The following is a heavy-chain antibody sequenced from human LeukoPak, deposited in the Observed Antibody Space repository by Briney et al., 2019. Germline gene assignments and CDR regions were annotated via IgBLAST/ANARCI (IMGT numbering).Heavy chain of an antibody. CDR2: ISSNGGST. CDR1: GFTFSSYA. J-gene: IGHJ5*02. Sequence: PGGSLRLSCAASGFTFSSYAMHWVRQAPGKGLEYVSAISSNGGSTYYANSVKGRFTISRDNSKNTLYLQMGSLRAEDMAVYYCAGGHSSGWFGNWFDPWGQGTLVTVSS. CDR3: AGGHSSGWFGNWFDP. D-gene: IGHD6-19*01. V-gene: IGHV3-64*01.